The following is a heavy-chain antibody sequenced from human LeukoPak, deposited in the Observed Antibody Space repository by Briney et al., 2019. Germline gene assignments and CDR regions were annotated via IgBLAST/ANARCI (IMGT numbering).Heavy chain of an antibody. CDR3: AKDSTVSGSYYGMDV. J-gene: IGHJ6*02. V-gene: IGHV3-23*01. CDR1: GFAFNNYV. Sequence: GGSLRLSCAASGFAFNNYVMTWVRQAPGKGLEWVSSISDGGGSIYYTDSVKGRFTISRDNSKNTLYLQMNSLRAEDTALYYCAKDSTVSGSYYGMDVWGQGTTVTVSS. CDR2: ISDGGGSI. D-gene: IGHD3-3*01.